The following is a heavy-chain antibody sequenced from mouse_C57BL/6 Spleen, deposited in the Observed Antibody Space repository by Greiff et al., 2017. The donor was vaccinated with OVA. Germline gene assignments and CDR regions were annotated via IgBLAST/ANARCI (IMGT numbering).Heavy chain of an antibody. CDR3: ARENYYGSRYYFDY. CDR1: GYTFTDYN. V-gene: IGHV1-22*01. Sequence: EVKLEESGPELVKPGASVKMSCKASGYTFTDYNMHWVKQSHGKSLEWIGYINPNNGGTSYNQKFKGKATLTVNKSSSTAYMELRSLTSEDSAVYYCARENYYGSRYYFDYWGQGTTLTVSS. CDR2: INPNNGGT. D-gene: IGHD1-1*01. J-gene: IGHJ2*01.